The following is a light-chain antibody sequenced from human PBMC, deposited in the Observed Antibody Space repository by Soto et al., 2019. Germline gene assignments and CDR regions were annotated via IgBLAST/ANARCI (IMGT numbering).Light chain of an antibody. CDR3: TSWTTSTNMI. J-gene: IGLJ2*01. Sequence: QSALTQPASVSGSPGQSITISCTGTSSDIGAYFVSWYQQHPGKAPKLMLYDVNIRPSGVSNRFSGSKSGNTASLTISGLQAEDEADYYCTSWTTSTNMIFGGGTKVTVL. CDR1: SSDIGAYF. V-gene: IGLV2-14*03. CDR2: DVN.